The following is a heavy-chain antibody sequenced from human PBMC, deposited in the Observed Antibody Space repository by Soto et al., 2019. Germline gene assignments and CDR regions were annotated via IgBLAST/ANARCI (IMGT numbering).Heavy chain of an antibody. V-gene: IGHV1-8*01. CDR2: MNPNSGNT. D-gene: IGHD3-9*01. CDR3: ARGRDILTGYYAYYYYGMDV. CDR1: GYTFTSYD. J-gene: IGHJ6*02. Sequence: QVQLVQSGAEVKKPGASVKVSCKASGYTFTSYDINWVRQATGQGLERMGWMNPNSGNTGYAQKVQGRVTMPRNTSISTAYMELSSLRSEDTAVYYCARGRDILTGYYAYYYYGMDVWGQGTTVTVSS.